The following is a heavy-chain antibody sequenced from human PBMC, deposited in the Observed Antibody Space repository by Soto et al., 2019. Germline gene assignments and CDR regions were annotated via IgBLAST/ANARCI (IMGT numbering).Heavy chain of an antibody. CDR1: GGSISSGDYY. Sequence: SETLSLTCTVSGGSISSGDYYWSWIRQPPGKGLEWIGYIYYSGSTYYNPSLKSRVTISVDTSKNQFSLKLSSVTAADTAVYYCARVSRLGDGYNLDYWGQGTLVTVSS. J-gene: IGHJ4*02. V-gene: IGHV4-30-4*01. D-gene: IGHD5-12*01. CDR2: IYYSGST. CDR3: ARVSRLGDGYNLDY.